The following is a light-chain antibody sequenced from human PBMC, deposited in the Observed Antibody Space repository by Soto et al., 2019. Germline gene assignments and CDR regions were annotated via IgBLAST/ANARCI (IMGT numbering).Light chain of an antibody. J-gene: IGLJ2*01. CDR3: SSYTGFSTDIL. Sequence: QSVLTQPASVSGSPGQSITISCTGTSSDIGGYDYVSWYQQHPGKVPKLMIFEVSNRPSGVSDRFSASKSGDTASLTISGLQAEDEAIYYCSSYTGFSTDILFGGGTKLTVL. CDR2: EVS. V-gene: IGLV2-14*01. CDR1: SSDIGGYDY.